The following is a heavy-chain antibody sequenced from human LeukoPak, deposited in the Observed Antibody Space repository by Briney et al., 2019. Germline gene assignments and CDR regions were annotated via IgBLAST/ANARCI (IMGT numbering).Heavy chain of an antibody. CDR2: LSYDGSNE. D-gene: IGHD2-2*01. V-gene: IGHV3-30*03. Sequence: GGSLRLSCAASGFTFSSYAMSWVRQAPGKGLEWVAVLSYDGSNEYYADSVKGRFTISRDNSKNTVYLQMNSVRAEDTAVYYCARSYIVVVPAAFFDYWGQGTLVTVSS. J-gene: IGHJ4*02. CDR3: ARSYIVVVPAAFFDY. CDR1: GFTFSSYA.